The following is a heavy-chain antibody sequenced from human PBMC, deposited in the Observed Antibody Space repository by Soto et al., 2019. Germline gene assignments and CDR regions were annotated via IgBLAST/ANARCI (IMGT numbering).Heavy chain of an antibody. CDR1: GFTFSSYS. D-gene: IGHD3-16*02. J-gene: IGHJ4*02. Sequence: GGSLRLSCAASGFTFSSYSMNWVRQAPGKGLEWVSSISSSSSYIYYADSVKGRFTISRDNAKNSLYLQMNSLRAEDTAGYYCARDDYDYIWGSYRGGDYWGQGTLVTVSS. CDR2: ISSSSSYI. V-gene: IGHV3-21*01. CDR3: ARDDYDYIWGSYRGGDY.